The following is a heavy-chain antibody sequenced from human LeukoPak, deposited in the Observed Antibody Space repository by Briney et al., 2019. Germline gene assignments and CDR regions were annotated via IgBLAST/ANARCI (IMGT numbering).Heavy chain of an antibody. CDR1: GFTFSSYS. Sequence: GGSLRLFCAASGFTFSSYSMNWVRQAPGKGLEWVSYISSSSSTIYYADSVKGRFTISRDNAKNSLYLQMNSLRAEDTAVYYCARDITTSIAARPFDYWGQGTLVTVSS. CDR2: ISSSSSTI. D-gene: IGHD6-6*01. V-gene: IGHV3-48*01. CDR3: ARDITTSIAARPFDY. J-gene: IGHJ4*02.